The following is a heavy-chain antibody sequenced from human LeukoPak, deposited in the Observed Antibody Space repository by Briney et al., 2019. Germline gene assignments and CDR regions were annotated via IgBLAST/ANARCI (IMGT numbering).Heavy chain of an antibody. Sequence: SETLSLTCTVSGGSISSYYWSWIRQPPGKGLEWIGYIYYSGSTNYNPSLKTRVTISVDTSKNQFSLKLSSVTAADTAVYYCARAVVAATHLSTFDYWGQGTLVTVSS. V-gene: IGHV4-59*08. J-gene: IGHJ4*02. CDR1: GGSISSYY. CDR3: ARAVVAATHLSTFDY. D-gene: IGHD2-15*01. CDR2: IYYSGST.